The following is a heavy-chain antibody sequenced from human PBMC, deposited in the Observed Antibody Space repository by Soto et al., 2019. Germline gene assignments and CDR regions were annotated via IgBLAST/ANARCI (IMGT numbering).Heavy chain of an antibody. D-gene: IGHD3-10*01. CDR1: GGSISSYY. CDR2: IKTDGSET. CDR3: TSDRYPRFYHGSGSYPYY. V-gene: IGHV3-7*03. Sequence: ETLSLTCTVSGGSISSYYWSWARQAPGKGLEWVANIKTDGSETHYVDSVKGRFTISRDNPKTSLFLQMNSLRVEDTAVYFCTSDRYPRFYHGSGSYPYYWGQGTPVTVSS. J-gene: IGHJ4*02.